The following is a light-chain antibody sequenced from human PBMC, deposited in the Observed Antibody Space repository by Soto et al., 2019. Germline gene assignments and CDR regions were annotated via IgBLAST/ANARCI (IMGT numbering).Light chain of an antibody. Sequence: EIVLTQSPGTLSLSPGERATLSCRSSQTVINTYLAWYQQKPGQAPRLLIYGASSRATGIPDRFSGGGSGTDFTLTISRLEPEDFAVYYCQQFSSYPLTFGGGTKVDIK. J-gene: IGKJ4*01. CDR3: QQFSSYPLT. CDR1: QTVINTY. V-gene: IGKV3-20*01. CDR2: GAS.